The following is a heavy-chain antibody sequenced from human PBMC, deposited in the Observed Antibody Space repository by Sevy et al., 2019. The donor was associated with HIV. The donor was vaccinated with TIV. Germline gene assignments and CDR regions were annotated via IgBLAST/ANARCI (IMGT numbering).Heavy chain of an antibody. Sequence: GGSLRLSCAASGFTFSSFAMTWVRQAPGKGLEWVSGISGSGDNTYYADSVKGQFTVTRDNSKNTLYLQMNGLRVEDTAVYYCSRGINIMLVILDAIDIWGQGTMVTVSS. V-gene: IGHV3-23*01. CDR2: ISGSGDNT. J-gene: IGHJ3*02. D-gene: IGHD2-21*01. CDR1: GFTFSSFA. CDR3: SRGINIMLVILDAIDI.